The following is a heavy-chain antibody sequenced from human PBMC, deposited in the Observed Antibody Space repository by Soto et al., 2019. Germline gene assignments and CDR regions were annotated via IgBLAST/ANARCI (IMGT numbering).Heavy chain of an antibody. CDR1: GGSISSGDYY. D-gene: IGHD3-10*01. CDR2: LYYSGRN. J-gene: IGHJ4*02. CDR3: ARVGGFGATTIDY. Sequence: QVQLQESGPGLVKPSQPLSLTCTVSGGSISSGDYYWSWIRQPPGKGLEWIGYLYYSGRNYYNPSLTGRVTISVDTSKNQSYLKLSSVTAADTAVYYCARVGGFGATTIDYWGQGTLVTVSS. V-gene: IGHV4-30-4*01.